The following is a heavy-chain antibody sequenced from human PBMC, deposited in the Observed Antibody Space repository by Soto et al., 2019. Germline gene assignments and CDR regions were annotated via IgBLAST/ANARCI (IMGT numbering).Heavy chain of an antibody. D-gene: IGHD3-10*01. V-gene: IGHV1-8*01. CDR3: AKVSRKGSAIDFEY. Sequence: QVQLVQSGAELKKPGASVKVSCKASGYTFSNYDMNWVRQATGQGPEWIGWVNHNNGDTGYAQKFQGRVTLTTDISTTTAYMELTSLRSEDTAIYYCAKVSRKGSAIDFEYWGQGTLITVSS. CDR2: VNHNNGDT. J-gene: IGHJ4*02. CDR1: GYTFSNYD.